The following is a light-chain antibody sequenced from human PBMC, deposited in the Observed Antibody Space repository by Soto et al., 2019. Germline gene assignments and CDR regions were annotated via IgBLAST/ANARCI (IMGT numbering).Light chain of an antibody. CDR1: QTITT. CDR3: QQCGNIPLT. V-gene: IGKV3-20*01. J-gene: IGKJ4*02. CDR2: RVS. Sequence: EIVLTQSPATRSLSLGQRATLSCRASQTITTLALYQRTPGQAPRLLIYRVSSRATGVPERFSGSGSGTDYTPTISRLEPEDFAVYYCQQCGNIPLTFGGGTKVDIK.